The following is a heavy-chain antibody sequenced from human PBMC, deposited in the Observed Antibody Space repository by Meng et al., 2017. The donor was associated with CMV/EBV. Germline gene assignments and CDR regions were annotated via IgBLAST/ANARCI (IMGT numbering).Heavy chain of an antibody. D-gene: IGHD2-21*01. CDR2: ISSSGTYI. Sequence: GESLKISCAASGFTFSSYSMNLVRQAPGKGLEWVSSISSSGTYIYYADSVKGRFTISRDNAQNSLYMQMNSLRAEDTAVYYCARDGSTRSRSYFAIYYFYALDVWGQGTTVTVSS. J-gene: IGHJ6*02. CDR1: GFTFSSYS. V-gene: IGHV3-21*01. CDR3: ARDGSTRSRSYFAIYYFYALDV.